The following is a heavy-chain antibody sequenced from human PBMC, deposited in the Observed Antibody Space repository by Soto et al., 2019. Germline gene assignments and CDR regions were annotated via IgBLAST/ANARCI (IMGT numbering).Heavy chain of an antibody. CDR3: ARVPDR. CDR2: IYYSGST. Sequence: SETLSLTCSVLGGSISSYYWSWIRQPPGKGLEWIGYIYYSGSTNYNPSLKSRVTISVDRSKNQFSLKLSSVTAADTAVYYCARVPDRWGQGTLVTVSS. D-gene: IGHD2-2*01. V-gene: IGHV4-59*12. J-gene: IGHJ5*02. CDR1: GGSISSYY.